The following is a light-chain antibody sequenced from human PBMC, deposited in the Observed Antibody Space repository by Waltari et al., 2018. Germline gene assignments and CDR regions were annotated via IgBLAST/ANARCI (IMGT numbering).Light chain of an antibody. CDR1: PSLVHSAGNTY. Sequence: DVVMTQSPLSLPVTLGQPASISCWSSPSLVHSAGNTYLNWFQPRPGQSPRRLIYQVSNRDSGVPDRFSGSGSGTDFTLKISRVEAEDVGVYYCMQGTHWPRTFGQGTKVEIK. CDR3: MQGTHWPRT. CDR2: QVS. J-gene: IGKJ1*01. V-gene: IGKV2-30*02.